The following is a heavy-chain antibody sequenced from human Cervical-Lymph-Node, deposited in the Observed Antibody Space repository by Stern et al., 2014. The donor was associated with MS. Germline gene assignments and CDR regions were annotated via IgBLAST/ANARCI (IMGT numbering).Heavy chain of an antibody. D-gene: IGHD3-22*01. V-gene: IGHV1-69*01. CDR3: ARRDYYDSSGYYGDAFDI. CDR1: GGTFSSYA. CDR2: IIPMFGTT. Sequence: VHLVESGAEVKKPGSSVKVSCKASGGTFSSYAISWVRQAPGRGLEWMGEIIPMFGTTKYAQKFQGRVTIIADGSTTTAYMELSSLRSEDTAVYYCARRDYYDSSGYYGDAFDIWGQGTVVTVSS. J-gene: IGHJ3*02.